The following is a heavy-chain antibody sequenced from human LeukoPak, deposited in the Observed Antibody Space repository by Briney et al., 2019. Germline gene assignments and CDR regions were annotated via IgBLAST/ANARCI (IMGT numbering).Heavy chain of an antibody. CDR3: ARQETYYDILTGYSNYWYFDL. Sequence: PETLSLTCGVYGGSFTGYYWSWIRQPPGKGLEWIGEINHSGSTNYNPSLKSRVTISIDTSRDQFSLKLSSVTAADTAVYYCARQETYYDILTGYSNYWYFDLWGRGTLVTVSS. J-gene: IGHJ2*01. V-gene: IGHV4-34*01. CDR1: GGSFTGYY. D-gene: IGHD3-9*01. CDR2: INHSGST.